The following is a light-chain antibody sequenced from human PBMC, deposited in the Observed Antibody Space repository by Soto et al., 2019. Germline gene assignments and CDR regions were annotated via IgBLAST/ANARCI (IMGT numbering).Light chain of an antibody. CDR3: SSYAGSRAV. V-gene: IGLV2-23*02. J-gene: IGLJ1*01. Sequence: QSVLTQPASVSGSPGQSITISCTGTSSDVGSYNLVSWYQQHPGKAPKLMIYEVSKRPSGVSNRFSVSKSGNTASLTISGLHAEDEADYYCSSYAGSRAVFGTGTKLTVL. CDR2: EVS. CDR1: SSDVGSYNL.